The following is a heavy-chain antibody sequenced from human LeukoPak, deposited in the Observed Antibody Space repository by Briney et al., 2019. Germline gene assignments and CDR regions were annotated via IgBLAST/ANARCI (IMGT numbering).Heavy chain of an antibody. J-gene: IGHJ4*02. V-gene: IGHV1-24*01. CDR3: ATGGSGSYHDY. Sequence: ASVTVSFTVSGYTLTELSMHWVRQAPGKGLEWMGGFDPEDGETIYAQKFQGRVTMTEDASTDTAYMELSSLRSEDTAVYYCATGGSGSYHDYWGQGTLVTVSS. CDR1: GYTLTELS. CDR2: FDPEDGET. D-gene: IGHD3-10*01.